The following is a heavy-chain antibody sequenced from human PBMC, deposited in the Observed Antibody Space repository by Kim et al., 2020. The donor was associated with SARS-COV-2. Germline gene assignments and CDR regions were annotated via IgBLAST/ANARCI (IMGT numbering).Heavy chain of an antibody. Sequence: LSLTCAASGFSFSAYAMTWVRQAPARGLEWVATITDNGGNTYYADSVRGRFTISRDNPQNTLYLQMNNLGAHDTAIYYCVKAPTGIRFHFDSWGQGT. V-gene: IGHV3-23*01. CDR2: ITDNGGNT. J-gene: IGHJ4*02. D-gene: IGHD1-1*01. CDR3: VKAPTGIRFHFDS. CDR1: GFSFSAYA.